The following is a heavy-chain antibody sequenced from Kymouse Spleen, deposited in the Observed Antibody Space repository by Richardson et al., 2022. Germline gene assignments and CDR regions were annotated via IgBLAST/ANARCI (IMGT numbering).Heavy chain of an antibody. CDR2: INAGNGNT. V-gene: IGHV1-3*01. J-gene: IGHJ4*02. D-gene: IGHD3-9*01. CDR1: GYTFTSYA. Sequence: QVQLVQSGAEVKKPGASVKVSCKASGYTFTSYAMHWVRQAPGQRLEWMGWINAGNGNTKYSQKFQGRVTITRDTSASTAYMELSSLRSEDTAVYYCARDTNYDILTGYSPFDYWGQGTLVTVSS. CDR3: ARDTNYDILTGYSPFDY.